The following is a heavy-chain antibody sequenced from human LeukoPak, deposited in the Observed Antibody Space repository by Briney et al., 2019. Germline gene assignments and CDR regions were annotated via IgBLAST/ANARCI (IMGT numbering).Heavy chain of an antibody. D-gene: IGHD3-22*01. CDR2: IYTSGST. CDR1: GGSVSSYY. J-gene: IGHJ5*02. CDR3: ARYYYDSSGYYGSVNWFDP. Sequence: SETLSLTCTVSGGSVSSYYWSWIRQPPGKGLEWIGYIYTSGSTNYNPSLKSRVTISVDTSKNQFSLKLSSVTAADTAVYYCARYYYDSSGYYGSVNWFDPWGQGTLVTVSS. V-gene: IGHV4-4*09.